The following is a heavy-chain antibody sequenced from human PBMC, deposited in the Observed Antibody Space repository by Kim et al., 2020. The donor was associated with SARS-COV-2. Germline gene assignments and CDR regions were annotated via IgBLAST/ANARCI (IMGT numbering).Heavy chain of an antibody. V-gene: IGHV4-31*03. D-gene: IGHD2-2*01. Sequence: SETLSLTCTVSGGSISSGGYYWSWIRQHPGKGLEWIGYIYYSGSTYYNPSLKSRVTISVETSKNQFSLKLSSVTAADTAVYYCARGSGEARYCSSTSCQYYFDYWGQGTLVTVSS. CDR3: ARGSGEARYCSSTSCQYYFDY. CDR1: GGSISSGGYY. CDR2: IYYSGST. J-gene: IGHJ4*02.